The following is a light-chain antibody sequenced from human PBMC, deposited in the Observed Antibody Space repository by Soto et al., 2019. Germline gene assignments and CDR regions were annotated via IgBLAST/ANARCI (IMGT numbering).Light chain of an antibody. CDR1: QSISTW. CDR3: QQYLNRWT. J-gene: IGKJ1*01. V-gene: IGKV1-5*03. CDR2: NAS. Sequence: DIQMTQSPSTLSASVGDRVTITCRASQSISTWLAWYQQKPGKAPKLLIYNASSLEGGVPSRFSGSGSGTEFTLTISSLQPDDFATYYCQQYLNRWTFGQGTKVQIK.